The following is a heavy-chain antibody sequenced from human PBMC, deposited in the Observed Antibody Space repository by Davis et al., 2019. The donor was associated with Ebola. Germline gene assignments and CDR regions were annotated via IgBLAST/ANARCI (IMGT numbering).Heavy chain of an antibody. CDR1: GFTFSSYS. J-gene: IGHJ6*04. CDR2: ISGSGGTT. CDR3: ARSGLSFGVVKYHYGMDV. Sequence: PGGPLRLSCAASGFTFSSYSMNWVRQAPGKGLEWVSAISGSGGTTYYAGSVKGRFTVSRDNSKKTMYLQMNSLRAEDTAVYYCARSGLSFGVVKYHYGMDVWGKGTTVTVSS. V-gene: IGHV3-23*01. D-gene: IGHD3-3*01.